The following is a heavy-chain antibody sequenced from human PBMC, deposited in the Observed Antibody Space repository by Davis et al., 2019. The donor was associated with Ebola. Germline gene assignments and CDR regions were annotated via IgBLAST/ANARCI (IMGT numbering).Heavy chain of an antibody. D-gene: IGHD6-13*01. CDR2: ISYDGSNI. CDR3: ARDRSSWTGWFDP. V-gene: IGHV3-30*03. Sequence: GESLKISCAASGFTFSSYGMHWVRQAPGKGLEWVAVISYDGSNIYYADSVKGRFTISRDNSKNTLYLQMNSLRAEDTAVYYCARDRSSWTGWFDPWGQGTLVTVSS. J-gene: IGHJ5*02. CDR1: GFTFSSYG.